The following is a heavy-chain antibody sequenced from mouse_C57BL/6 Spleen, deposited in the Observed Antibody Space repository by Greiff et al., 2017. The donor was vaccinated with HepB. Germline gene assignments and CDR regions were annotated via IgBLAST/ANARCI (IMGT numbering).Heavy chain of an antibody. D-gene: IGHD1-1*01. CDR2: IHPNSGST. CDR3: ARGRVTTVVLDY. J-gene: IGHJ2*01. CDR1: GYTFTSYW. Sequence: QVQLQQPGAEPVKPGASVKLSCKASGYTFTSYWMHWVKQRPGQGLEWIGMIHPNSGSTNYNEKFKSKATLTVDKSSSTAYMQLSSLTSEDSAVYYCARGRVTTVVLDYWGQGTTLTVSS. V-gene: IGHV1-64*01.